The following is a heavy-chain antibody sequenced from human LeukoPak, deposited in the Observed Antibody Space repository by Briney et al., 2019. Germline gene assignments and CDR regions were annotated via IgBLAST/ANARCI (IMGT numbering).Heavy chain of an antibody. V-gene: IGHV3-33*06. D-gene: IGHD1-26*01. CDR2: IWYDGTHK. CDR1: GFTFSSYG. CDR3: AKDWAPHSGSHFDY. Sequence: GGPLRLSCAASGFTFSSYGMHWVRQAPGKGLEWVAVIWYDGTHKSYADSVKGRFTISRDNSNSALYLDMNSLRAEDTALYYCAKDWAPHSGSHFDYWGQGTLVTVSS. J-gene: IGHJ4*02.